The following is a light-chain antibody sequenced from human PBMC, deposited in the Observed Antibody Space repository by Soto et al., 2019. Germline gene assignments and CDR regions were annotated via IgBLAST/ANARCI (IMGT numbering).Light chain of an antibody. J-gene: IGKJ1*01. CDR1: QTVTSSF. CDR2: GAS. V-gene: IGKV3-20*01. Sequence: EIVLTQSPGTLSLSPGERATLSCRASQTVTSSFLAWYQQNAGQAPRLLIYGASSRATGIPDRFSGSGSGTDFTLTISRLEPEDFAVYYCLQYGTFPRTFGQGTKVDIK. CDR3: LQYGTFPRT.